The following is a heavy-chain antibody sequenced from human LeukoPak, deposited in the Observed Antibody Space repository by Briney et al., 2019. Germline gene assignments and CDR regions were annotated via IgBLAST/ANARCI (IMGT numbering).Heavy chain of an antibody. CDR1: GFTFSSFG. CDR2: IRYGGSNK. V-gene: IGHV3-30*02. D-gene: IGHD1-7*01. Sequence: GGSLRLSCAASGFTFSSFGMHWVRQAPGKGLEWVAFIRYGGSNKSYADSVKGRFTISRDNSKNTLFLQMNSLRAEDTAVYYCAKASVYITGSREDYWGQGTLVTVSS. CDR3: AKASVYITGSREDY. J-gene: IGHJ4*02.